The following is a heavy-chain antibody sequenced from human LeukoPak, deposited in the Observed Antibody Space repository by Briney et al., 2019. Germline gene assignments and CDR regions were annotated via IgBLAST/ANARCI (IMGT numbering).Heavy chain of an antibody. D-gene: IGHD1-26*01. Sequence: GGSLRLSCAASGFTLSSYAMTWVRQAPGRGLEWVSSVDGGGGGTYYADSVKGRFTISRDNSKDTLYLQMNGLRAEDTAVYYCAKDKGWGYSAYDCYGMDVWGQGTTVTVSS. J-gene: IGHJ6*02. CDR2: VDGGGGGT. V-gene: IGHV3-23*01. CDR1: GFTLSSYA. CDR3: AKDKGWGYSAYDCYGMDV.